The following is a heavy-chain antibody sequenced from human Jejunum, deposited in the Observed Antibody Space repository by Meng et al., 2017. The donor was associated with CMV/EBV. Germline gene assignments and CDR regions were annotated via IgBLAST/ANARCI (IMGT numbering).Heavy chain of an antibody. CDR2: IYYTGGT. V-gene: IGHV4-59*01. CDR1: GGSISGYY. J-gene: IGHJ5*02. CDR3: ARVRGGFDP. Sequence: RPCSVSGGSISGYYWSWIRQPPGKGLEWVGYIYYTGGTNYNPSLESRASIALDRSKNQISLKLTSVTAADTAVYYCARVRGGFDPWGQGTLVTVSS.